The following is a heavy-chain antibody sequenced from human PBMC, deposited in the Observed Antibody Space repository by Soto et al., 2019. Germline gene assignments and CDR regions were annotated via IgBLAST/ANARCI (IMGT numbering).Heavy chain of an antibody. CDR1: GYTFTSYY. CDR3: ARQARYCTNGVCSAYGMDV. J-gene: IGHJ6*02. D-gene: IGHD2-8*01. V-gene: IGHV1-46*01. Sequence: QVQLVQSGAEVKKPGASVKVSCKASGYTFTSYYMHWVRQAPGQGLEWMGIINPSGGSTGYAQKFQGRVTMTRDTSTITVYMELSSLRSEDTAVYYCARQARYCTNGVCSAYGMDVWGQGTTVTVSS. CDR2: INPSGGST.